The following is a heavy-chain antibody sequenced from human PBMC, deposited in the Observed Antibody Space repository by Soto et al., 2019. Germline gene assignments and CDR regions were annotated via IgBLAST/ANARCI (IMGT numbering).Heavy chain of an antibody. CDR3: ARLYYYGSGGDY. J-gene: IGHJ4*02. CDR1: GGSISSYY. Sequence: QVQLXESGPGLVKPSETLSLTCTVSGGSISSYYWSWIRQPPGKGLEWIGYIYYSGSTNYNPSLKSRVTISVDTSKNQFSLKLSSVTAADTAVYYCARLYYYGSGGDYWGQGTLVTVSS. D-gene: IGHD3-10*01. V-gene: IGHV4-59*08. CDR2: IYYSGST.